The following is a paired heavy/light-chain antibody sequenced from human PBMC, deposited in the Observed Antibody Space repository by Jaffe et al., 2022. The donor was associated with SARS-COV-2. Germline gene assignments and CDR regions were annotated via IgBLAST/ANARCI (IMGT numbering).Light chain of an antibody. V-gene: IGKV3-15*01. CDR1: QSVNSN. CDR3: QQYNDWPRT. J-gene: IGKJ1*01. Sequence: EIVMTQSPATLSVSPGERATLSCRASQSVNSNLAWYQKKPGQAPRLLIYGAFTRATGIPARFGGSGSGTEFTLTISSLQSEDLAVYYCQQYNDWPRTFGQGTKVEIK. CDR2: GAF.
Heavy chain of an antibody. V-gene: IGHV3-64*01. CDR2: VSTDGSST. D-gene: IGHD2-8*01. CDR1: GFTFSLYG. Sequence: DVHLVESGGGLVQPGGSLRLSCAASGFTFSLYGMHWVRQVPGKGLEYVSAVSTDGSSTNYANSVRDRFTVFRDNSQKTLYLQMGSLTTEDMGVYYCARDNGPFDYWGRGTLVTVSS. J-gene: IGHJ4*02. CDR3: ARDNGPFDY.